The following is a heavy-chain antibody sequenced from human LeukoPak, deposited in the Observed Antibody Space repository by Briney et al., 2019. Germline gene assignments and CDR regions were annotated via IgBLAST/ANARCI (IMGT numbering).Heavy chain of an antibody. CDR3: ARVRAHADCFGY. J-gene: IGHJ4*02. Sequence: GGSLRLSCAASGFTFSGYWMSWVRQAPGKGLEWVANIRQDGSDKYYVDSVKGRFTISRDNAKNSLYLQMNSLRAEDTAVYYCARVRAHADCFGYWGQGTLVTVSS. CDR1: GFTFSGYW. D-gene: IGHD2-15*01. V-gene: IGHV3-7*01. CDR2: IRQDGSDK.